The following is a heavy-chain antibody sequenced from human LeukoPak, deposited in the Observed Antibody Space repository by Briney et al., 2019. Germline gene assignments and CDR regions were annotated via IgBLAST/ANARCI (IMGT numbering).Heavy chain of an antibody. D-gene: IGHD3-10*01. CDR3: ARAVRSMVRGVINYYGMDV. Sequence: ETLSLTCTVSGGSVSSGSYYWSWIRQPPGKGLEWIGYIYYSGSTNYNLSLKSRVTISVDTSKNQFSLKLSSVTAADTAVYYCARAVRSMVRGVINYYGMDVWGQGTTVTVSS. CDR2: IYYSGST. CDR1: GGSVSSGSYY. J-gene: IGHJ6*02. V-gene: IGHV4-61*01.